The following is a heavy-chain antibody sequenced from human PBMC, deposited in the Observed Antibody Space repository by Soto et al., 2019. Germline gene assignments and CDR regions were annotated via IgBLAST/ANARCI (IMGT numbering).Heavy chain of an antibody. CDR3: ARGKEYVLRYFDWPPYGMDV. Sequence: GGSLRLSCAASGFTFSSYSMNWVRQAPGKGLEWVSSISSSSSYIYYADSVKGRFTISRDNAKNSLYLQMNSLRAEDTAVYYCARGKEYVLRYFDWPPYGMDVWGQGTTVTVSS. CDR1: GFTFSSYS. D-gene: IGHD3-9*01. CDR2: ISSSSSYI. V-gene: IGHV3-21*01. J-gene: IGHJ6*02.